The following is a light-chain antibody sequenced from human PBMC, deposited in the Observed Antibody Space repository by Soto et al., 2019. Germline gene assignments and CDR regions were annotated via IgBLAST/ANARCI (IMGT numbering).Light chain of an antibody. CDR3: QQSYSTPIT. J-gene: IGKJ5*01. CDR1: QSISSY. Sequence: DLQMTQSPSSLSASVGDRVTITCRASQSISSYLNWYQQKPGKAPKLLIYAASSLQSGVPSRFSGSGSGTDCTLTISSLQPEDFATYYCQQSYSTPITFGQGTRLEIK. V-gene: IGKV1-39*01. CDR2: AAS.